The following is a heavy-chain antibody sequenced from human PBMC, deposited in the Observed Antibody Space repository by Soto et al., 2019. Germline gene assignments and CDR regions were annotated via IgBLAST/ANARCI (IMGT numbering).Heavy chain of an antibody. CDR2: IDPSDSYT. CDR1: GYSFTSYW. CDR3: ARQEYSSGWYWLYGMDV. Sequence: GESLKISCKGSGYSFTSYWISWVRQVPGKGLEWMGRIDPSDSYTNYSPSFQGHVTISADKSISTAYLQWSSLKASDTAMYYCARQEYSSGWYWLYGMDVWGQGTTVTVSS. V-gene: IGHV5-10-1*01. J-gene: IGHJ6*02. D-gene: IGHD6-19*01.